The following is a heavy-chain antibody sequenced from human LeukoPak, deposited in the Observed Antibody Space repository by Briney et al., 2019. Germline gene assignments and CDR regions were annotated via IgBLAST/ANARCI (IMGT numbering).Heavy chain of an antibody. J-gene: IGHJ4*02. CDR2: IYSGGNT. Sequence: PGGSLRLSCTVSGFTVSINSMSWVRQAPGKGLEWVSFIYSGGNTHYSDSVKGRFTISRDNFKNTLYLQMNSQRPEDTAVYYCARRAGEYSHPYDYWGQGTLVTVSS. CDR1: GFTVSINS. D-gene: IGHD4-17*01. V-gene: IGHV3-53*01. CDR3: ARRAGEYSHPYDY.